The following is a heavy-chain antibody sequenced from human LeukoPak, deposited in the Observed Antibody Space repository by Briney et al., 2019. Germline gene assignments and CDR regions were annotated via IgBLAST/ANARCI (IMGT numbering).Heavy chain of an antibody. CDR1: GFTFSSYA. Sequence: WGSLRLSCAASGFTFSSYAMSWVRQAPGKGLEWVSAISGSGGSTYYADSVKGRFTISRDNSKNTLYLQMNSLRAEDTAVYYCASPPSRHHYYYYGMDVWGQGTTVTVSS. CDR3: ASPPSRHHYYYYGMDV. V-gene: IGHV3-23*01. J-gene: IGHJ6*02. D-gene: IGHD3-10*01. CDR2: ISGSGGST.